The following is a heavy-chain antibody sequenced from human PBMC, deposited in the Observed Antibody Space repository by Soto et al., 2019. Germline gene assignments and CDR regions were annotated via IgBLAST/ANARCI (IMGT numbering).Heavy chain of an antibody. CDR1: GYTFTGYY. CDR3: ARGPSQLITIFVVVHDRSSAFDI. J-gene: IGHJ3*02. V-gene: IGHV1-2*02. Sequence: ASVKVSCKASGYTFTGYYMHWVRQAPGQGLEWMGWINPNSGGTNYAQKFQGRVTMTRDTSISTAYMELSRLRSDDTAVYYCARGPSQLITIFVVVHDRSSAFDIWGQGTILTVS. CDR2: INPNSGGT. D-gene: IGHD3-3*01.